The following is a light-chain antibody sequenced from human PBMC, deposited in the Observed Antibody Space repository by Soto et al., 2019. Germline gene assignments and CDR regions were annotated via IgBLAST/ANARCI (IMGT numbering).Light chain of an antibody. Sequence: EIVMTQSPATLSVSPGERATLSCRASQSVSSNLAWYQQKPGQAPRLLIYGASTSATGIPARFSGSGSGTDFTLTIISLHSEDFAVYYCQQYNNWPPLTFGPGTHVDIK. V-gene: IGKV3-15*01. CDR3: QQYNNWPPLT. CDR2: GAS. CDR1: QSVSSN. J-gene: IGKJ3*01.